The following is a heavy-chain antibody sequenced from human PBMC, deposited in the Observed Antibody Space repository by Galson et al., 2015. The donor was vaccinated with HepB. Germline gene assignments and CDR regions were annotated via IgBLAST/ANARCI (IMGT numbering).Heavy chain of an antibody. D-gene: IGHD3-16*01. CDR2: TYYRSKWYY. CDR1: GDSVSSNSAA. CDR3: ARQYGGSYGY. J-gene: IGHJ4*02. Sequence: CAISGDSVSSNSAAWMWVRQSPSRGLEWLGATYYRSKWYYDYAPSVRSRMTINPDTSRNQFSLQLNSVTPEDTAVYFCARQYGGSYGYWGQGILVTVSS. V-gene: IGHV6-1*01.